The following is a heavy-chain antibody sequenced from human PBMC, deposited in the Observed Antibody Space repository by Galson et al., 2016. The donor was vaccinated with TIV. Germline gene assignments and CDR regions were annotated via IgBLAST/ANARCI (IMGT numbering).Heavy chain of an antibody. CDR3: ARDQAFIDCVDCPYVPNVFDS. CDR2: VIPVFGVA. Sequence: SVKVSCKASGGTFSGYAISWVRQAPGRGLEWLGGVIPVFGVASSAEKFQDRVAITTDGSATTAFMELTRLRSDDTAVYFCARDQAFIDCVDCPYVPNVFDSWGRGTLVTVSS. J-gene: IGHJ4*02. V-gene: IGHV1-69*05. CDR1: GGTFSGYA. D-gene: IGHD3-9*01.